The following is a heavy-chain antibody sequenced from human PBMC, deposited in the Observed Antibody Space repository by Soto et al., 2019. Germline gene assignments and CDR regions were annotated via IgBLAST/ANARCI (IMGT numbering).Heavy chain of an antibody. Sequence: GGSLRLSCAASGFTFSSYAMSWVRQAPGKGLEWVSAISGSGGSTYYAGSVKGRFTISRDNSKNTLYLQMNSLRAEDTAVYYCAFFSVGGYFDYWGQGTLVTVSS. CDR3: AFFSVGGYFDY. CDR1: GFTFSSYA. J-gene: IGHJ4*02. D-gene: IGHD3-10*01. CDR2: ISGSGGST. V-gene: IGHV3-23*01.